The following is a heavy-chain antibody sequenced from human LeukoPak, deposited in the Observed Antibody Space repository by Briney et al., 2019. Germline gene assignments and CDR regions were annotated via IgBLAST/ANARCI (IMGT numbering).Heavy chain of an antibody. V-gene: IGHV4-39*02. J-gene: IGHJ4*02. CDR2: IDYSGST. D-gene: IGHD6-6*01. CDR3: VGQAPNMAARFSSVDY. CDR1: GFTFSNYE. Sequence: GSLRLSCAASGFTFSNYEMNWVRQPPGKGREWIGSIDYSGSTHYNSSLKSRVTISVHKSKNHFSLRLSSVTTAETGVYSCVGQAPNMAARFSSVDYWGQGTLVTVSS.